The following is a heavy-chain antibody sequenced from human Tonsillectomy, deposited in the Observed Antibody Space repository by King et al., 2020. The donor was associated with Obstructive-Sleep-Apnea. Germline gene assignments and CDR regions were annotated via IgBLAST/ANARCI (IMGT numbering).Heavy chain of an antibody. J-gene: IGHJ4*02. Sequence: QLQESGPGLVKPSETLSLTCTVSGGSISSSGYYWGWIRQPPGKGLEWIGSIYYSGSTYYNPSLESRVTISLDTSKKQFSLKLSSVTAADTAVYYCARVPLHYSSSFNWGQGTLVTVSS. CDR1: GGSISSSGYY. CDR3: ARVPLHYSSSFN. CDR2: IYYSGST. V-gene: IGHV4-39*07. D-gene: IGHD6-13*01.